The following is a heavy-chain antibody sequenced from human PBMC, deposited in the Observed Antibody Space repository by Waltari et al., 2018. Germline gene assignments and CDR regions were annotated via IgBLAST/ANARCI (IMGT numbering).Heavy chain of an antibody. CDR3: ATEPAPGAGINY. V-gene: IGHV3-48*01. CDR1: GFTFGAFS. D-gene: IGHD6-19*01. CDR2: ISASRAAI. J-gene: IGHJ4*02. Sequence: EVQLVESGGGFVQPGGSLRLSCLGSGFTFGAFSMHWFRQAPGKGLEWVAYISASRAAIYYAESVKGRFTISRDNAKNSLFLQMTNLGVEDTAVYYCATEPAPGAGINYWGQGILVTVSS.